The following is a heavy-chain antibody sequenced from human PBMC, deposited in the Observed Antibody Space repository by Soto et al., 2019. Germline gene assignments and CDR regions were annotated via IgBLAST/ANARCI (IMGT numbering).Heavy chain of an antibody. D-gene: IGHD3-16*01. CDR2: ISSRSSAI. V-gene: IGHV3-48*01. Sequence: EMQLVESGGGLVQPGGSLRLSCAASGVTFSSFSMNWVRQAPGKGLEWLSYISSRSSAIYYADSVKGRLTISRDNANNALYLQMNSLRAEDTAGYYCARGPGGTDLDYYCYMDVWGKGTTVTVSS. CDR3: ARGPGGTDLDYYCYMDV. CDR1: GVTFSSFS. J-gene: IGHJ6*03.